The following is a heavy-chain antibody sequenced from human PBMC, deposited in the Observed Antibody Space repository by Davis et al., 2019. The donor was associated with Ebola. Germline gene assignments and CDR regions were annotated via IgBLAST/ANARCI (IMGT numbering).Heavy chain of an antibody. CDR3: ARRTPGPDY. D-gene: IGHD1-14*01. J-gene: IGHJ4*02. Sequence: GGSLRLSCAASGFTFSSYAMHWVRQAPGKGLEWVAVLSYDGSNKYYADSVKGRFTISRDNSKNTLYLQMNSLRAEDTAVYYCARRTPGPDYWGQGTLVTVSS. CDR1: GFTFSSYA. CDR2: LSYDGSNK. V-gene: IGHV3-30-3*01.